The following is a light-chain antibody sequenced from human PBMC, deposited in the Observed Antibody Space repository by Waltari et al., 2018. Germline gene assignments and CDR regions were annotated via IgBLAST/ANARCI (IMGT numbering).Light chain of an antibody. CDR3: QQYGGSSLT. CDR2: DAS. J-gene: IGKJ4*01. CDR1: QSISSRS. V-gene: IGKV3D-20*01. Sequence: EIVLTQSPATLSLSPGERATLSCGASQSISSRSLAWYQQKPGLAPRLLIYDASSRATGIPDRFSGSGSGTDFTLTISRLEPEDFAVYHCQQYGGSSLTFGGGTRVEIK.